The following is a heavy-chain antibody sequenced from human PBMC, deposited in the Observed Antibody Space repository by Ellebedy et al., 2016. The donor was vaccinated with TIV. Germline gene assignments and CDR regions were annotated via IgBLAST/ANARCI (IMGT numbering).Heavy chain of an antibody. CDR3: ALGTIGGSGIMDDY. D-gene: IGHD3-10*01. CDR1: GGTFSSYA. Sequence: ASVKVSXXAPGGTFSSYAISWVRQAPGQGLEWMGWMNPNSGNTGYAQKFQGRVTMTRNTSISTAYMELSSLRSEDTAVYYCALGTIGGSGIMDDYWGQGTLVTVSS. V-gene: IGHV1-8*02. J-gene: IGHJ4*02. CDR2: MNPNSGNT.